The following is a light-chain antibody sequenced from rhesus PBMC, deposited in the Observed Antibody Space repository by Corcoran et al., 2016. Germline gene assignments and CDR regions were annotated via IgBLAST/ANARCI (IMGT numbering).Light chain of an antibody. Sequence: QAALTQPRSVSGSPGQSVTISCTGTSSDIGGYNYVSWYQQHPGTAPKLMIYEVIKRPSGVSDRFSGSKSGNTASLTISGLQAEDEADYYCCSYAGSYTYLFGAGTRLTVL. CDR3: CSYAGSYTYL. J-gene: IGLJ1*01. V-gene: IGLV2-32*01. CDR1: SSDIGGYNY. CDR2: EVI.